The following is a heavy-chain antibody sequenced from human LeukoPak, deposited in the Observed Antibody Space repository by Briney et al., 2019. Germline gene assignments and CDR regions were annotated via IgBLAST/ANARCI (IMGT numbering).Heavy chain of an antibody. CDR3: VRVKSSAFDY. CDR2: ISGSGGST. D-gene: IGHD3-3*02. J-gene: IGHJ4*02. V-gene: IGHV3-23*01. Sequence: GGSLRLSCAASGFTFSSYVMSWVRQAPGKGLEWVSAISGSGGSTYYADSVKGRFTISRDNSKNTLYLQMNSLRDEDTAIYYCVRVKSSAFDYWGQGTLVTVSS. CDR1: GFTFSSYV.